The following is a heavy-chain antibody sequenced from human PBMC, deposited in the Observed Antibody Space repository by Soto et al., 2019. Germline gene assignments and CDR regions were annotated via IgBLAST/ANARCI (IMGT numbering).Heavy chain of an antibody. V-gene: IGHV3-23*01. CDR1: GFTFSTYG. J-gene: IGHJ4*02. CDR3: AKDISFDTSAYNY. CDR2: LSGDGTTT. D-gene: IGHD3-22*01. Sequence: EVQLLESGGGLVQPGGSLRLSCTASGFTFSTYGMSWVRQAPGKGLEWVSSLSGDGTTTYDIDSVKGRFTISRDNSRNTLSLQMNSLRTEDTAIYYCAKDISFDTSAYNYWGQGILVAVSS.